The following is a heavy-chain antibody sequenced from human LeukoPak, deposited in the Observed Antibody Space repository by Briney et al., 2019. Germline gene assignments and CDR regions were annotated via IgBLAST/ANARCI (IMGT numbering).Heavy chain of an antibody. J-gene: IGHJ6*02. D-gene: IGHD5-18*01. Sequence: SETLSLTCAVYGGSFSGYYWSWIRQPPGKGLEWIGEINHSGSTNYNLSLKSRVTISVDTSKNQFSLKLSSVTAADTAVYYCARGRLNTAMVAAYYYYGMDVWGQGTTVTVSS. CDR2: INHSGST. CDR1: GGSFSGYY. V-gene: IGHV4-34*01. CDR3: ARGRLNTAMVAAYYYYGMDV.